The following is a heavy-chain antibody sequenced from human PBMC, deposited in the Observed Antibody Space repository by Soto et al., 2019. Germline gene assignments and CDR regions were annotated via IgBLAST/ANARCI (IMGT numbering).Heavy chain of an antibody. V-gene: IGHV3-23*01. Sequence: GGSLRLSCAASGFTFSTYAMTWVRQAPGKGLEWVSAMSGSGDTIYYADSVKGRVTISRDNSKNMLYLQMNSLRAEDTAVYYCAKGRDYFDITGFYPFDYWGQGILVTVSS. D-gene: IGHD3-22*01. CDR3: AKGRDYFDITGFYPFDY. CDR2: MSGSGDTI. J-gene: IGHJ4*02. CDR1: GFTFSTYA.